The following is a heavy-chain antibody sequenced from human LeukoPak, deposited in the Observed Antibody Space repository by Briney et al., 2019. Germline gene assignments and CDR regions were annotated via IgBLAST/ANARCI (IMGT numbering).Heavy chain of an antibody. CDR3: AKVWIQPTYYFDY. J-gene: IGHJ4*02. V-gene: IGHV3-23*01. CDR2: ISGSGGST. Sequence: GGSLRLSCAASGFTFSSYAMSWVRQAPGKGLEWVSAISGSGGSTYYADSVKGRFTISRDNPKNTLYLQMNSLRAEDTAVYYCAKVWIQPTYYFDYWGQGTLVTVSS. CDR1: GFTFSSYA. D-gene: IGHD5-18*01.